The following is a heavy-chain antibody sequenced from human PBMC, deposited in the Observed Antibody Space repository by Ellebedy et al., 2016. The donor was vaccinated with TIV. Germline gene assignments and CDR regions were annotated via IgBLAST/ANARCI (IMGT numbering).Heavy chain of an antibody. CDR3: ASVTFSSLSPFDY. CDR2: IYPNSGDT. D-gene: IGHD2-2*01. Sequence: AASVKVFCKTSGYTFTDYHMHWLRHAPGQGLEWMGWIYPNSGDTRYAQKFQGRVTMTRDTSITTAYMELTRLTSDDTAVYYCASVTFSSLSPFDYWGQGTLVTVSS. CDR1: GYTFTDYH. V-gene: IGHV1-2*02. J-gene: IGHJ4*02.